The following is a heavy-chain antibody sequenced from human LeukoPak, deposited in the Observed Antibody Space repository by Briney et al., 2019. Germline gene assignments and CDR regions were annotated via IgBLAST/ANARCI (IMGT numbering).Heavy chain of an antibody. CDR2: INHSGST. J-gene: IGHJ5*02. V-gene: IGHV4-38-2*02. Sequence: PSETLSLTCAVSGYSINSGHDWGWIRQPPGKGLEWIGSINHSGSTFYNPSLKSRVAISLDTSKNQFSLELSPVTAADTAVYYCARDSISPGRNRFDPWAREPWSASPQ. CDR1: GYSINSGHD. D-gene: IGHD1-26*01. CDR3: ARDSISPGRNRFDP.